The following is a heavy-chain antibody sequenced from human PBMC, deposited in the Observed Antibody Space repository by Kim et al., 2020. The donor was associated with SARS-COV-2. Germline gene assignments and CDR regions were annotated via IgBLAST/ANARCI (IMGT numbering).Heavy chain of an antibody. CDR1: GGTFSSYA. J-gene: IGHJ2*01. CDR3: ARDLGTTVNHYWYFDL. Sequence: SVKVSCKASGGTFSSYAISWVRQAPGQGLEWMGGIIPIFGTANYAQKFQGRVTITADESTSTAYMELSSLRSEDTAVYYCARDLGTTVNHYWYFDLWGRGTLVTVSS. D-gene: IGHD4-17*01. CDR2: IIPIFGTA. V-gene: IGHV1-69*13.